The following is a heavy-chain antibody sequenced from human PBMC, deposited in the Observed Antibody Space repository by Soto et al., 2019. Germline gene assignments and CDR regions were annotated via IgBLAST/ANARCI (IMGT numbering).Heavy chain of an antibody. J-gene: IGHJ5*02. Sequence: SQTLSLTCAISGDSVSSYSAAWNWIRQSPSGGLEWLGRTYYRSRFFSDYAESVKSRIIINPDTSKNQFSLQLKSVTPEDTAVYYCIRDRYSSSGWFDPWGQGTPVTVSS. CDR2: TYYRSRFFS. V-gene: IGHV6-1*01. D-gene: IGHD3-10*01. CDR3: IRDRYSSSGWFDP. CDR1: GDSVSSYSAA.